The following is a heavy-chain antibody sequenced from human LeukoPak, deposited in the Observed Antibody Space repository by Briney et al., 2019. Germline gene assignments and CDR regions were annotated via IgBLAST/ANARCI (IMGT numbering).Heavy chain of an antibody. CDR2: INPNSGGT. CDR1: GYTFTGYY. Sequence: ASVKVSCKASGYTFTGYYMHWVRQASGQGLEYMGWINPNSGGTNYAQKFQGRVTMTRDTSITTAYMGLSRLTSDDTAVYYCARDRGDPYSFDYWGQGTMVTVSS. V-gene: IGHV1-2*02. D-gene: IGHD2-21*01. J-gene: IGHJ4*02. CDR3: ARDRGDPYSFDY.